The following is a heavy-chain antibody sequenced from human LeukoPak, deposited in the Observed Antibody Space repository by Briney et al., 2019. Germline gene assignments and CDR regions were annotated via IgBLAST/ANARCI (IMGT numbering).Heavy chain of an antibody. CDR3: AKDYGSGISKYGMDV. V-gene: IGHV3-30*18. J-gene: IGHJ6*02. CDR2: ISYDGSNK. Sequence: GGSLRLSCAASGFTFSSYGMHWVRQAPGKGLEWVAVISYDGSNKYYADSVKGRFTISRDNSKNTLYLQMNSLRAEDTAVCYCAKDYGSGISKYGMDVWGQGTTVTVSS. D-gene: IGHD3-10*01. CDR1: GFTFSSYG.